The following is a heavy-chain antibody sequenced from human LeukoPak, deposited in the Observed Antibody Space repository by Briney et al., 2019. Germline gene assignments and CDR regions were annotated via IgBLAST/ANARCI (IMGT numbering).Heavy chain of an antibody. CDR1: GGSISSYY. CDR3: ARGGIAARPDY. Sequence: PSETLSLTCTVSGGSISSYYWSWIRQPAEKGLEWIGRIYTSGSTNYNPSLKSRVTMSVDTSKNQFSLKLSCVTSADTAVYYCARGGIAARPDYWGQGTLVTVSS. D-gene: IGHD6-6*01. J-gene: IGHJ4*02. CDR2: IYTSGST. V-gene: IGHV4-4*07.